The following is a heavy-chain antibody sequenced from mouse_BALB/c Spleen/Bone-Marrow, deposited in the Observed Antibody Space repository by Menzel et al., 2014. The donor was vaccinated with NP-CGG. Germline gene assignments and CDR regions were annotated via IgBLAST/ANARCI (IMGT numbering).Heavy chain of an antibody. J-gene: IGHJ1*01. CDR2: IRNKANGYTT. Sequence: EVKVVESGGGLVQPGDSLRLSCATSGFTFTDYYMSWVRQPPGKALEWLGFIRNKANGYTTEYSASVKGRFTISRDNSQSILYLQMNTLRAEDSATYYCARDRNYGSSWYFDVWGAGTTVTVSS. V-gene: IGHV7-3*02. CDR1: GFTFTDYY. D-gene: IGHD1-1*01. CDR3: ARDRNYGSSWYFDV.